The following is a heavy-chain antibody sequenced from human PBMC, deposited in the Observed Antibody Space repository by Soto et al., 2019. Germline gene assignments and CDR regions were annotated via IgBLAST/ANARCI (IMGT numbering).Heavy chain of an antibody. J-gene: IGHJ5*02. CDR3: AKDPKCCTIGSHFLDNWFDP. Sequence: GGSLRLSCAASGFTFSNYGMHWVRQTPGKGLEWVAVISYDGSHQFYTDSVKGRFTISRDNSKNTLYLQMNSLKTEDTAMYYCAKDPKCCTIGSHFLDNWFDPWGQGALVTVSS. V-gene: IGHV3-30*18. CDR2: ISYDGSHQ. CDR1: GFTFSNYG. D-gene: IGHD2-8*01.